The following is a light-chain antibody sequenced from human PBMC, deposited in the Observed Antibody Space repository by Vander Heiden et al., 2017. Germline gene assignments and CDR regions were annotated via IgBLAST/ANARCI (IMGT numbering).Light chain of an antibody. CDR3: QQYNSYRT. CDR1: QSISSW. J-gene: IGKJ1*01. Sequence: DIQMTQSPSTLSASVGDRLTITCRASQSISSWLAWYQQKPGKAPKLLIYKASSLESGVPSRFSGSGSGTEFTLTISSLQPDDFATYYCQQYNSYRTFGQGTKVEIK. CDR2: KAS. V-gene: IGKV1-5*03.